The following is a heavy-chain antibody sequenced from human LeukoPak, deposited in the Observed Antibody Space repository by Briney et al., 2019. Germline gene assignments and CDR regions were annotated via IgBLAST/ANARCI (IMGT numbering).Heavy chain of an antibody. D-gene: IGHD6-19*01. J-gene: IGHJ5*02. CDR2: IHTIGTT. Sequence: SETLSLASTVSGGSISSYYWSWNRQPAGKGLEWIGRIHTIGTTTSNPSFRSRFTMSVDTPQNQFSLKLSPVTATAPPVYHCRRQYSGDRYLWFDPWGQGTLVTVSS. CDR3: RRQYSGDRYLWFDP. V-gene: IGHV4-4*07. CDR1: GGSISSYY.